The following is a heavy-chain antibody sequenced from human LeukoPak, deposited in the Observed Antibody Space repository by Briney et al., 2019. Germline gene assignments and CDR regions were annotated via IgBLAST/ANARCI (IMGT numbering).Heavy chain of an antibody. Sequence: SETLSLTCTVSGGSISSSSYYWGWTRQPPGKGLEWIGSIYYSGSTDYNPSLKSRVTISVDTSKNQFSLKLSSVTAADTAVYYCARQYCSSTSCVALDIWGQGTMVTVSS. CDR1: GGSISSSSYY. D-gene: IGHD2-2*01. J-gene: IGHJ3*02. V-gene: IGHV4-39*01. CDR2: IYYSGST. CDR3: ARQYCSSTSCVALDI.